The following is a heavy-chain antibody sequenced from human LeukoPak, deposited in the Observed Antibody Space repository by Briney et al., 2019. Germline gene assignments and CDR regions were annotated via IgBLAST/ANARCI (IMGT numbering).Heavy chain of an antibody. Sequence: GGSLRLSCAASGYYFSRYWMHWVRQAPGEGLVWVSRISTDGSSTTYADSVKGRFTISRDNAKNTLYLQMNSLRAEDTAVYYCARTPTCPSCHFDSWGRGTLVTVSS. D-gene: IGHD2-15*01. J-gene: IGHJ4*02. V-gene: IGHV3-74*01. CDR1: GYYFSRYW. CDR2: ISTDGSST. CDR3: ARTPTCPSCHFDS.